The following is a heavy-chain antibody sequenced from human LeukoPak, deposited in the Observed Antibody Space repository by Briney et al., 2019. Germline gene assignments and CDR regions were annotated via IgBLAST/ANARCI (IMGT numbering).Heavy chain of an antibody. CDR3: ARDLRYSSGWSASGMDV. D-gene: IGHD6-19*01. Sequence: ASVKVSCKASGYTFTGHGISWVRQAPGQGLEWMGWISTYNGNTNYAQKLQGRVSMTTDTSTSTAYMDLRSLNDTAVYYCARDLRYSSGWSASGMDVWGKGTTVTISS. CDR1: GYTFTGHG. CDR2: ISTYNGNT. J-gene: IGHJ6*03. V-gene: IGHV1-18*01.